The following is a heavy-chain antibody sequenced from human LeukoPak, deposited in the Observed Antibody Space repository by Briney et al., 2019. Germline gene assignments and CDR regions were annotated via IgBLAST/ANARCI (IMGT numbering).Heavy chain of an antibody. CDR3: ARVLLGVSDPFDC. Sequence: GGSLRLSCAASGFTFSSYTMNWVRQAPGKGLEWVSSISSSSSYIYYADSVKGRFTISRDNAKNSLFLQMNSLRAEDTAVYYCARVLLGVSDPFDCWGQGTLVTVSS. D-gene: IGHD3-10*01. V-gene: IGHV3-21*04. CDR2: ISSSSSYI. CDR1: GFTFSSYT. J-gene: IGHJ4*02.